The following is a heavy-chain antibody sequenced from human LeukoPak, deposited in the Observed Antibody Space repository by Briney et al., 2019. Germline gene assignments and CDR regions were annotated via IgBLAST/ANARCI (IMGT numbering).Heavy chain of an antibody. CDR1: GFTFSDYW. CDR3: ARDRGFSYRIDF. J-gene: IGHJ4*02. CDR2: IQQDGSEK. V-gene: IGHV3-7*04. Sequence: GESLRLSCAASGFTFSDYWMSWVRQAPGKGLEWVANIQQDGSEKYYVDSVKGRFTISRDNAKKSLFLQVSSLRGEDTAVHYCARDRGFSYRIDFWGQGTLVTVSS. D-gene: IGHD5-18*01.